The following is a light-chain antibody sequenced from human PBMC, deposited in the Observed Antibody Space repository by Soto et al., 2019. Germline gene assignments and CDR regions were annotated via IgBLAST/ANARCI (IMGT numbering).Light chain of an antibody. J-gene: IGKJ4*01. CDR2: DAS. CDR1: RDISNY. CDR3: QQNDNLPPLT. V-gene: IGKV1-33*01. Sequence: DIQMTQSPSSLSASVGDRVTITCQASRDISNYLNWYQHKPGKVPKLLIYDASKLETGVQSRFGGGGSGTHFTFTFNSLQPEDVATYYCQQNDNLPPLTFGGGTKVDIK.